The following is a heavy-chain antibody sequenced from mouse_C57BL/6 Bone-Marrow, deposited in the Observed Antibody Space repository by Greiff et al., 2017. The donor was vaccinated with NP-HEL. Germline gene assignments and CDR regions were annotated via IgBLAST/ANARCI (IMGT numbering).Heavy chain of an antibody. CDR1: GYTFTSYW. CDR2: IDPSDSYT. V-gene: IGHV1-69*01. D-gene: IGHD4-1*01. CDR3: ARGGSGTLDY. J-gene: IGHJ2*01. Sequence: VQLQQSGAELVMPGASVKLSCKASGYTFTSYWMHWVKQRPGQGLEWIGEIDPSDSYTNYNQKFKGKSTLTVDKSSSTAYMQLSSLTSEDSAVYYCARGGSGTLDYWGQGTTLTVSS.